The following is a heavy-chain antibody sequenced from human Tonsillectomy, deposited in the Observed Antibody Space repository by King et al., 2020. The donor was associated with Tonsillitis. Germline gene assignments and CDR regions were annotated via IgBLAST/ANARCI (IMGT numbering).Heavy chain of an antibody. V-gene: IGHV3-30*04. J-gene: IGHJ3*01. D-gene: IGHD1-26*01. CDR3: ARPRWELPSFDF. CDR1: GFTFSSYA. Sequence: VQLVESGGGVVQPGRSLRLSCAASGFTFSSYAMHWVRQAPGKGLEWVAVISYDGSNKYYADSVKGRFTISRDNSKNTLYLQMNSLRAEDTAVYYCARPRWELPSFDFWGQGTMVTVSS. CDR2: ISYDGSNK.